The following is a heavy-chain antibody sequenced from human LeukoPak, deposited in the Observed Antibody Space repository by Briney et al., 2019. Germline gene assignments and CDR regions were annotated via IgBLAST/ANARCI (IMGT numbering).Heavy chain of an antibody. V-gene: IGHV4-34*01. CDR2: INHSGST. CDR3: ARNQGYVGYDLISGWFDP. Sequence: SETLSLTCAVYGGSFSGYYWSWIRQPPGKGLEWIGEINHSGSTNYNPSLKSRVTISVDTSKNQFSLKLSSVTAADTAVYYCARNQGYVGYDLISGWFDPWGQGTLVTVSS. D-gene: IGHD5-12*01. CDR1: GGSFSGYY. J-gene: IGHJ5*02.